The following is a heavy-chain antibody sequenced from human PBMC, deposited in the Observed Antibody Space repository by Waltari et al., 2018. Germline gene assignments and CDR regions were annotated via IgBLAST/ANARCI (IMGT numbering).Heavy chain of an antibody. CDR2: FDPEENET. V-gene: IGHV1-24*01. CDR3: ATFSDFSTYFYGMDL. J-gene: IGHJ6*02. Sequence: QVHLVQSGAEVKKPGASVKVSCKVSGHTLTEFSIHWVRQAPGKGLEWMGGFDPEENETIYGQKIQGRVTMTEDTSIDTAYMELSSLTSEDTAVYYCATFSDFSTYFYGMDLWGQGTTVTVSS. CDR1: GHTLTEFS. D-gene: IGHD2-21*02.